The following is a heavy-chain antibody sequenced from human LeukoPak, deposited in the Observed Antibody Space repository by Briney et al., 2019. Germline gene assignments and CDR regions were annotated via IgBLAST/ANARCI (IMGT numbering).Heavy chain of an antibody. D-gene: IGHD2-2*02. J-gene: IGHJ3*02. Sequence: GSLRLSCAASGFTFTSYAMSWVRQAPGKGLEWVSAISGSGGSTYYADSVKGLFTISRDNSKNTLYMQMNSLRAEDTAVYYCAKGPTVVPAAIRGAFDIWGQGTMVTVSS. CDR1: GFTFTSYA. CDR2: ISGSGGST. CDR3: AKGPTVVPAAIRGAFDI. V-gene: IGHV3-23*01.